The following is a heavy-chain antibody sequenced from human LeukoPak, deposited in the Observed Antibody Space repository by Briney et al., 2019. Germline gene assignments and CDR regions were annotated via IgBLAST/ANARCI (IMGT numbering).Heavy chain of an antibody. CDR3: ARVADYKNYYFDY. CDR1: GGTFSSYA. CDR2: IIPIFGTA. J-gene: IGHJ4*02. D-gene: IGHD4-11*01. V-gene: IGHV1-69*13. Sequence: ASVKVSCKASGGTFSSYAISWVRQAPGQGLEWMGGIIPIFGTANYAQKFQGRVTIPADESTSTAYIELSSLRSEDTAVYYCARVADYKNYYFDYWGQGTLVTVSS.